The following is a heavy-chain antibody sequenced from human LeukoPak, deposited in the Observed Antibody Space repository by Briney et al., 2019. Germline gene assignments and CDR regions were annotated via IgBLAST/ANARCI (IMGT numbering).Heavy chain of an antibody. Sequence: GGSLRLSCAASGFTFSTYSMNCVRQAPGKGLEWVSYIHNSGSTIYYADSVKGRFTISRDNARNSLFLLMNSLRDEDTAVYYCATAGAGYNFFGLDWGQGTLVTVSS. CDR3: ATAGAGYNFFGLD. V-gene: IGHV3-48*02. CDR2: IHNSGSTI. D-gene: IGHD5-24*01. CDR1: GFTFSTYS. J-gene: IGHJ4*02.